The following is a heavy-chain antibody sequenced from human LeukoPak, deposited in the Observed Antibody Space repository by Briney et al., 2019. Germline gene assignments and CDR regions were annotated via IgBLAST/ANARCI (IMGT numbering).Heavy chain of an antibody. CDR3: ARGPSTTVTNRNYFDY. D-gene: IGHD4-11*01. V-gene: IGHV1-2*02. CDR2: INPNSGGT. CDR1: GYTFTAYY. Sequence: ASVKVSCKASGYTFTAYYMHWVRQAPGQGLEWMGWINPNSGGTNYAQKFQGRVTMTRDTSINTAYMELSRLRSDDTAVYYCARGPSTTVTNRNYFDYWGQGTLVTVSS. J-gene: IGHJ4*02.